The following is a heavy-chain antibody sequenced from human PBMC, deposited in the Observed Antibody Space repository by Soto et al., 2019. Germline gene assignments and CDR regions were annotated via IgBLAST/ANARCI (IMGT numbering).Heavy chain of an antibody. J-gene: IGHJ4*02. Sequence: SLRLSCTASGFTFGDYAMSWFRQAPGKGLEWVGFIRSKAYGGTTEYAASVKGRFTISRDDSKSIAYLQMNSLKTEDTAVYYCTKRSPSSGWYPHFDQWGQGTLVTVSS. CDR1: GFTFGDYA. D-gene: IGHD6-19*01. CDR3: TKRSPSSGWYPHFDQ. V-gene: IGHV3-49*03. CDR2: IRSKAYGGTT.